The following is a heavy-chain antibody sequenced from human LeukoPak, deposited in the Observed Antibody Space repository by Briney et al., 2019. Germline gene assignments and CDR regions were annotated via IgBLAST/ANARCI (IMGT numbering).Heavy chain of an antibody. CDR3: AKRPYLYESSAYYHFDY. J-gene: IGHJ4*02. D-gene: IGHD3-22*01. CDR1: GFTFSSYA. Sequence: GGSLRLSCAASGFTFSSYAMSWVRQAPGKGLEWVSAISGSGGSTYYADSVKGRFTISRDNSKNTLYLQMNSLRAEDTAVYYCAKRPYLYESSAYYHFDYWGQGTLDTVSS. CDR2: ISGSGGST. V-gene: IGHV3-23*01.